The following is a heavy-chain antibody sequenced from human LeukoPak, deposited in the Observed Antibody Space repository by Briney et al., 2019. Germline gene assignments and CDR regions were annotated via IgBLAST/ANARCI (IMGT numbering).Heavy chain of an antibody. CDR1: GFTFSAYG. D-gene: IGHD3-22*01. V-gene: IGHV3-21*01. J-gene: IGHJ4*02. CDR2: ISSSSSYI. CDR3: ARGGTYYYDASDY. Sequence: PGGSLRLSCAASGFTFSAYGMNWVRQAPGKGLEWVSYISSSSSYIYYADSVKGQFTISRDNAKNSLYLQMNSLRAEDTAVYYCARGGTYYYDASDYWGQGTLVTVSS.